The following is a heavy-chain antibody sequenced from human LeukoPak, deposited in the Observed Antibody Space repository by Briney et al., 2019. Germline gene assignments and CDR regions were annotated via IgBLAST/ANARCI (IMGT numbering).Heavy chain of an antibody. J-gene: IGHJ4*02. V-gene: IGHV5-51*01. CDR3: ATIGYSGYTSGN. D-gene: IGHD5-12*01. Sequence: GESLKISCKTSGYRFTNNWIGWVRQMPGKGLEWMGIIYLSDSDTRYSPSFQGQVTISADKSINTAYLQWSSLKASDTAMYYCATIGYSGYTSGNWGQGTLVTVSS. CDR1: GYRFTNNW. CDR2: IYLSDSDT.